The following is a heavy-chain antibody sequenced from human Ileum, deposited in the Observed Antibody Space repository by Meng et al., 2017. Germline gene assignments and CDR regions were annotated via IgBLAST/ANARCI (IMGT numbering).Heavy chain of an antibody. Sequence: QVQLQASGPGLVSPPGTLSLTCAVSSGSISSNTYWNWVRQPPGKGLEWIGQISHSGSAYYNPSLKSRVTMSVDKSKSQFSLMLTSVTAADTAIYYCARHGGYSQDFWGQGTLVTVSS. J-gene: IGHJ4*02. CDR2: ISHSGSA. CDR1: SGSISSNTY. V-gene: IGHV4-4*03. D-gene: IGHD4-23*01. CDR3: ARHGGYSQDF.